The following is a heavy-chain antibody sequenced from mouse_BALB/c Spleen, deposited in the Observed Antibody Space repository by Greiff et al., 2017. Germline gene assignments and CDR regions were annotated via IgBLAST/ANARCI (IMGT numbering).Heavy chain of an antibody. CDR2: IDPANGNT. V-gene: IGHV14-3*02. CDR3: ATGSSSYAMDY. D-gene: IGHD1-1*01. Sequence: EVKLQESGAELVKPGASVKLSCTASGFNIKDTYMHWVKQRPEQGLEWIGRIDPANGNTKYDPKFQGKATITADTSSNTAYLQLSSLTSEDTAVYYCATGSSSYAMDYWGQGTSVTVSS. CDR1: GFNIKDTY. J-gene: IGHJ4*01.